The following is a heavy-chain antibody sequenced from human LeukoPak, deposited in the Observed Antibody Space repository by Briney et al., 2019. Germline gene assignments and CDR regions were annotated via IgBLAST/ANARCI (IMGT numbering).Heavy chain of an antibody. CDR1: GGSISTSNYY. Sequence: SETLSLTCTVSGGSISTSNYYWSWIRQPPGKGLEWIGYIYYSGSTNYNPSLKSRVTISVDTSKNQFSLKLSSVTAADTAVYYCARVPYSGSYFLDYWGQGTLVTVSS. J-gene: IGHJ4*02. CDR2: IYYSGST. CDR3: ARVPYSGSYFLDY. D-gene: IGHD1-26*01. V-gene: IGHV4-61*01.